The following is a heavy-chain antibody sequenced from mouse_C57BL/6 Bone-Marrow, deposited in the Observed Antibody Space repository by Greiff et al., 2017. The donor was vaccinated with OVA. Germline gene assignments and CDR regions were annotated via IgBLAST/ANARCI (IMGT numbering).Heavy chain of an antibody. V-gene: IGHV2-5*01. D-gene: IGHD1-1*01. CDR2: IWRGGST. CDR3: AKYGSSWYFDV. Sequence: VMLVESGPGLVQPSQSLSITCTVSGFSLTSYGVHWVRQSPGKGLEWLGVIWRGGSTDYNAAFMSRLSITKDNSKSQVFFKMNSLQADDTAIYYCAKYGSSWYFDVWGTGTTVTVSS. J-gene: IGHJ1*03. CDR1: GFSLTSYG.